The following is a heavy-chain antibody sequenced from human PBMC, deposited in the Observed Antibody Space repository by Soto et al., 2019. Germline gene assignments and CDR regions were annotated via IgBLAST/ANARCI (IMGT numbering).Heavy chain of an antibody. V-gene: IGHV1-69*02. CDR3: ARPTSTGTTSGYYFDY. CDR1: GGTFSSYP. Sequence: QVQLVQSGAEVKKPGSSVKVSCKASGGTFSSYPISWVLQAPGQGLEWMGRIIPILDITDYAQRFQGRVTLTADKSTSTAYMELSSLSSDDTAVYYCARPTSTGTTSGYYFDYWGQGTLVTVSS. D-gene: IGHD1-7*01. CDR2: IIPILDIT. J-gene: IGHJ4*02.